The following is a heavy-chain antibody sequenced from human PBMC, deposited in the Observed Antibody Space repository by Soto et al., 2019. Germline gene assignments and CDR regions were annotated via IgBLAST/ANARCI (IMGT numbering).Heavy chain of an antibody. CDR3: AKDSVTYYDFWSGYYTEDHFDY. CDR2: ISYDGSNK. CDR1: GFTFSSYG. D-gene: IGHD3-3*01. Sequence: GGSLRLSCAASGFTFSSYGMHWVRQAPGKGLEWVAVISYDGSNKYYADSVKGRFTISRDNSKNTLYLQMNSLRAEDTAVYYCAKDSVTYYDFWSGYYTEDHFDYWGQGTLVTVSS. V-gene: IGHV3-30*18. J-gene: IGHJ4*02.